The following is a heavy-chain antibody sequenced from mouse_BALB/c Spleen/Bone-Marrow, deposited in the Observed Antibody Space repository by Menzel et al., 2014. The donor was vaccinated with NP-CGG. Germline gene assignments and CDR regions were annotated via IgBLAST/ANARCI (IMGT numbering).Heavy chain of an antibody. V-gene: IGHV2-9*02. CDR1: GFSLTSYG. CDR3: ARPTPRYFAMDY. CDR2: IWAGGST. J-gene: IGHJ4*01. D-gene: IGHD6-1*01. Sequence: QVQLQQSGPGLVAPSQSLSITCSVTGFSLTSYGVHWVRQPPGKGLEWLGVIWAGGSTNYNSALMSRLSISKDNSKSQVFLKMNSLQTDDTAMYYCARPTPRYFAMDYWGQGTSVTVSS.